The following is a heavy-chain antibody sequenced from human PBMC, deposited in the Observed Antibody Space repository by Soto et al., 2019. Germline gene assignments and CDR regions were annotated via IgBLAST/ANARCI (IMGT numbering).Heavy chain of an antibody. CDR3: AKDGDFGEDGPAEYFDH. V-gene: IGHV3-23*01. D-gene: IGHD4-17*01. Sequence: EVNLLESGGGVVQPGESLRISCVGSGFTFKNYAMTWVRQAPGKGLEWVSGTTGGGANKHYADSVRGRFTISRDNSKKTLYLEMKSLRVEDTAVYYCAKDGDFGEDGPAEYFDHWGQGTLVTVSS. CDR1: GFTFKNYA. J-gene: IGHJ1*01. CDR2: TTGGGANK.